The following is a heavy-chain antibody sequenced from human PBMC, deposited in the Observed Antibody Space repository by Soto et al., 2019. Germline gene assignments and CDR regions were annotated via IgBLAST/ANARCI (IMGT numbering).Heavy chain of an antibody. Sequence: XVSLRLSSAASGFTVSSYAMSWVRQAPGKGLEWVSAISGSGGSTYYADSVKGRFTISRGNSKNTLYLQMNSLRAEDTAVYYCAKEGRGDGYYYYGMDVWGQGTTVTVSS. J-gene: IGHJ6*01. CDR1: GFTVSSYA. CDR2: ISGSGGST. D-gene: IGHD3-16*01. CDR3: AKEGRGDGYYYYGMDV. V-gene: IGHV3-23*01.